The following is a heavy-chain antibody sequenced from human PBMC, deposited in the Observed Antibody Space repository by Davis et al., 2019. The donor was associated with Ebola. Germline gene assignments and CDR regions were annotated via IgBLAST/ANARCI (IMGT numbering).Heavy chain of an antibody. D-gene: IGHD3-22*01. Sequence: SQTLSPTCALYTGSLSGYYWSWIRQPPGKGLAWNGAINHCGSTNYHPSLKSRVTITVDTSKNQFSLKLSPVTAADTAVYYCARAAGGYYDSSGYYFFDYWGQGTRVTVSS. V-gene: IGHV4-34*01. CDR2: INHCGST. CDR1: TGSLSGYY. CDR3: ARAAGGYYDSSGYYFFDY. J-gene: IGHJ4*02.